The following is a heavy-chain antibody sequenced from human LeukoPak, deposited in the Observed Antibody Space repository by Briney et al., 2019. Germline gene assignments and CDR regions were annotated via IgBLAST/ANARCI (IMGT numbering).Heavy chain of an antibody. J-gene: IGHJ4*02. CDR1: GFTFGDYA. CDR3: AKSYDY. V-gene: IGHV3-30*02. Sequence: QPGRSLRLSCTASGFTFGDYAMSWVRQAPGKGLEWVAFIRYDGSNKYYADSVKGRFTISRDNSKNTLYLQMNSLRAEDTAVYYCAKSYDYWGQGTLVTVSS. CDR2: IRYDGSNK.